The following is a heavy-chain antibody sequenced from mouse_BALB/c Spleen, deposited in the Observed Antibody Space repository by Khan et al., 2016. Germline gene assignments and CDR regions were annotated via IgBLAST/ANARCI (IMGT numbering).Heavy chain of an antibody. Sequence: VQLQESGPELKKPGETVKISCKASEYTFTNYGMNWVKQAPGKGLKWMGWINTNTGEPTYAEEFKGRFAFSWDASASTAYLQINNLKNEDSATYVGARTGDYPYYAMDYWGQGTSVTVSS. CDR1: EYTFTNYG. D-gene: IGHD2-13*01. V-gene: IGHV9-3*02. J-gene: IGHJ4*01. CDR3: ARTGDYPYYAMDY. CDR2: INTNTGEP.